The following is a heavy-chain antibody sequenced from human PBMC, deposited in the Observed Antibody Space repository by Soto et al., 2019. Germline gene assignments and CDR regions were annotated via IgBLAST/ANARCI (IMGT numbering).Heavy chain of an antibody. J-gene: IGHJ6*04. CDR1: GYTFSAFW. Sequence: EVQLVQSGAEVKRPGDSLTISCQASGYTFSAFWITWVRQMPGKGLEWMATIDPRDSYSNYSLSFQGHVTISADKYICSAYLHWSTLEASDTAIYYCARLSTGFCTNTTCQPYFGMDVWGEGTTVTVSS. CDR2: IDPRDSYS. D-gene: IGHD2-2*01. CDR3: ARLSTGFCTNTTCQPYFGMDV. V-gene: IGHV5-10-1*03.